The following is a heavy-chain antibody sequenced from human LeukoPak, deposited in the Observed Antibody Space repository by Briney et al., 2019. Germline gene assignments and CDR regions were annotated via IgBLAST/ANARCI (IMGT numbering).Heavy chain of an antibody. V-gene: IGHV4-39*01. CDR2: IDYSGST. J-gene: IGHJ4*02. CDR3: ARQSYSSGWDEWKYYFDY. CDR1: GGSISSSSYY. D-gene: IGHD6-19*01. Sequence: SETLSLTCTVSGGSISSSSYYWGWIRQPPGKGLEWIGSIDYSGSTYYNPSLKSRVTISVDTSKNQFSLKQNSVTAADTAVYYCARQSYSSGWDEWKYYFDYWGQGTLVTVSS.